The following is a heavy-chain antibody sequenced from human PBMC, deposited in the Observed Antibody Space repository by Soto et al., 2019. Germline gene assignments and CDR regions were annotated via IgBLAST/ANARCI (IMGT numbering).Heavy chain of an antibody. Sequence: VQLVESGGGLVQPGGSLRLSCAASGFTFSSYSMNWVRQAPGKGLEWVAVISYDGSNKYYADSVKGRFTISRDNSKNTLYLQMNSLRAEDTAVYYCAKDHLGATGDWGQGTLVTVSS. CDR2: ISYDGSNK. D-gene: IGHD1-26*01. CDR1: GFTFSSYS. CDR3: AKDHLGATGD. J-gene: IGHJ4*02. V-gene: IGHV3-30*18.